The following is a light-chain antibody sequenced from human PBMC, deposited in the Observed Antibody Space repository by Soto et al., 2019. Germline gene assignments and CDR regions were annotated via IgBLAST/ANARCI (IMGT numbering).Light chain of an antibody. V-gene: IGKV3-20*01. CDR3: QHYSVYRT. CDR2: GAS. CDR1: ESVSSSY. Sequence: EIGVTQSPGTLSLSPGERATLSCRASESVSSSYLAWFQQKAGQAPRLLIYGASSRATGIPDRIGSGASGKDCTLTIIRQQPDDFTTYYRQHYSVYRTFGQGTKVDIK. J-gene: IGKJ1*01.